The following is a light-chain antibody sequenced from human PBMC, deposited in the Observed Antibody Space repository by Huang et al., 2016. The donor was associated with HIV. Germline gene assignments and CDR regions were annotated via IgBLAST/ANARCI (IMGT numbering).Light chain of an antibody. V-gene: IGKV3-15*01. CDR3: QQYNDWPPIT. Sequence: DIVMTQSPVTLSLSPGEGATLSCEASHSVATNVAWFQQKPVQAPRLLIYGASTRATGSPVRFRGVGSGTDFSLHIARLHRHDFGIYYCQQYNDWPPITFGQGTRL. J-gene: IGKJ5*01. CDR2: GAS. CDR1: HSVATN.